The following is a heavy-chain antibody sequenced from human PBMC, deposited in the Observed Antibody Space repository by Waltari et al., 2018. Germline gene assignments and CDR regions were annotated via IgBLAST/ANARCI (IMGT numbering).Heavy chain of an antibody. D-gene: IGHD4-4*01. CDR3: ARPTTVTDVNFDY. CDR2: ISSSSSNI. V-gene: IGHV3-48*02. J-gene: IGHJ4*02. CDR1: GFPLVPYN. Sequence: EVQLVESGGGLVQPGGSWGLAWAALGFPLVPYNMKWVRQAPGKGLEWVSYISSSSSNIYYADPVKGRFTISRDNAKNSLYLQMNSLRDEDTAVYYCARPTTVTDVNFDYWGQGTLVTVSS.